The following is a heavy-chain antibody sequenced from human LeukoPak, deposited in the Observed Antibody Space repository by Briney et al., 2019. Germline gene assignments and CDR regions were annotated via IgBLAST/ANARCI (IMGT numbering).Heavy chain of an antibody. V-gene: IGHV4-30-4*01. CDR3: ARGRRFWWYFDL. CDR2: IYYSVST. Sequence: SETLSLTCTVSGGSISSGDYSWTWIRQPPGKGLEWIAYIYYSVSTYYNPSLKSRVTISVDTSRNQFSLKMSSVTAADTAIYYCARGRRFWWYFDLWGRGTLVTVSS. J-gene: IGHJ2*01. CDR1: GGSISSGDYS. D-gene: IGHD3-10*01.